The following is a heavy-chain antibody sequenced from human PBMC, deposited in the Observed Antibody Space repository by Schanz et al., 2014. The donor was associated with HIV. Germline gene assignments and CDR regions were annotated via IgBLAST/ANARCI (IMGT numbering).Heavy chain of an antibody. V-gene: IGHV3-23*04. CDR2: ISGSRGDST. CDR3: TKEVPPDV. CDR1: GFTFSDYF. J-gene: IGHJ6*02. Sequence: EVQVVESGGGLVKPGGSLRLSCAASGFTFSDYFMTWIRQAPGRGLEWVSAISGSRGDSTYYSDSVKGRFTISRDNSKNTLYLQMNSLRAEDTAVYYCTKEVPPDVWGQGTTVTVSS. D-gene: IGHD1-1*01.